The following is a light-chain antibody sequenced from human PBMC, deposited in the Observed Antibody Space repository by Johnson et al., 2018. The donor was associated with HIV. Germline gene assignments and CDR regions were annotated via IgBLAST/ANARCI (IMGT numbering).Light chain of an antibody. Sequence: QSVLTQPPSVSAAPGQKVTISCSGSSSNIGNNYVSWYQQLPGTAPKLPIYENNKRPSRIPDRFSGSTSGTSATLGITGLQTGDEADYYCGTWDSSLSAHVFGTGTKVTVL. CDR3: GTWDSSLSAHV. J-gene: IGLJ1*01. CDR2: ENN. V-gene: IGLV1-51*02. CDR1: SSNIGNNY.